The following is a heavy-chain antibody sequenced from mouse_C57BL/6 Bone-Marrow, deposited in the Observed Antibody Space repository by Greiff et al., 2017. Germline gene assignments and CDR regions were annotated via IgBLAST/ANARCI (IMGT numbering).Heavy chain of an antibody. CDR1: GYIFIDHT. Sequence: QVKLQQSDAALVKPGASLKISCKVSGYIFIDHTFLWMKQRPEQGLEWIGYIYPRDVSTKYNEKFKGKATLTADKSSSTAYMQLNSLTSEDSAVYFCAREGLRRRGLDYWGQGTTLTVSS. CDR2: IYPRDVST. CDR3: AREGLRRRGLDY. J-gene: IGHJ2*01. D-gene: IGHD2-4*01. V-gene: IGHV1-78*01.